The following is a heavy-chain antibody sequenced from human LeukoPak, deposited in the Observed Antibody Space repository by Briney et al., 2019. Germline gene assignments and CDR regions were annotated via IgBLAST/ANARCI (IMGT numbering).Heavy chain of an antibody. CDR3: ARGRYGEFFFDS. D-gene: IGHD4-17*01. CDR1: GGSISSYY. Sequence: TSETLSLTCTVSGGSISSYYWSWIRQPPGKGLEWIAEINHSGDTNYNPSLKSRVTISLDTSKDQFSLRVNSVTAADTAVYYCARGRYGEFFFDSWGQGTLVTVSS. CDR2: INHSGDT. V-gene: IGHV4-34*01. J-gene: IGHJ4*02.